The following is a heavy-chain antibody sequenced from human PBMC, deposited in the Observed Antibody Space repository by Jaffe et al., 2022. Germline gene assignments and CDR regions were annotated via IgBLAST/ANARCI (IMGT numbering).Heavy chain of an antibody. CDR1: GGSISSGSYY. D-gene: IGHD3-22*01. CDR2: IYTSGST. CDR3: ARAEPGYYDSSGYYHDMDAFDI. Sequence: QVQLQESGPGLVKPSQTLSLTCTVSGGSISSGSYYWSWIRQPAGKGLEWIGRIYTSGSTNYNPSLKSRVTISVDTSKNQFSLKLSSVTAADTAVYYCARAEPGYYDSSGYYHDMDAFDIWGQGTMVTVSS. V-gene: IGHV4-61*02. J-gene: IGHJ3*02.